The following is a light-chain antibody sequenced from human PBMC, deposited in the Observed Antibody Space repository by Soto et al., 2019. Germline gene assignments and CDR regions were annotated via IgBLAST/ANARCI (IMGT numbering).Light chain of an antibody. CDR2: AAS. Sequence: DIQMTQSPSSLSASGGDRVTITCRASQSISSYLNWYQQKPGKAPKILIYAASSLQSGVPSRFRGSGSGTESTLTISSLQPEYFGIYYCQQYENYWTFGQGTKVDIK. J-gene: IGKJ1*01. V-gene: IGKV1-39*01. CDR1: QSISSY. CDR3: QQYENYWT.